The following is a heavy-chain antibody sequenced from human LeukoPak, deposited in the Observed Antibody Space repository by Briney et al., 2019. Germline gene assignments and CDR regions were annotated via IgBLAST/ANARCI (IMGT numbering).Heavy chain of an antibody. CDR3: ARAYNSSGYYSP. Sequence: ASVKVSCKASGYTFTDYYIHWVRQAPGQGLEWMGMLNPSGGSTFYAQIFQGRVIMTRDTSTNTVYMELYSLRSEDTAVYYCARAYNSSGYYSPWGQGTLVTVSS. CDR2: LNPSGGST. D-gene: IGHD3-22*01. CDR1: GYTFTDYY. J-gene: IGHJ5*02. V-gene: IGHV1-46*01.